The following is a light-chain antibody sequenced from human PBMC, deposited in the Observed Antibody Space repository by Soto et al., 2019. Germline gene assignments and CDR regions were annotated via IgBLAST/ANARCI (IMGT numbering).Light chain of an antibody. V-gene: IGKV3-11*01. CDR1: QTVTSY. CDR2: DAS. Sequence: EILVPNAPATPALFPGEKTTLSCRAMQTVTSYLAWYQQKPGQAPRLLIYDASNRATGIPARFSGSGSGTDFTLTISSLEPEDFAVYYCQQRSNWTLTFGGGTKVDIK. CDR3: QQRSNWTLT. J-gene: IGKJ4*01.